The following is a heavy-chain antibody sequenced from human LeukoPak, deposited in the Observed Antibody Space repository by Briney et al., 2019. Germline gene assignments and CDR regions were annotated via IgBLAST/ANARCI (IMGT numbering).Heavy chain of an antibody. Sequence: GGSLRLSCAASGFTFSDYYMSWIRQAPGKGLEWVSYISSSGSTTYDADSVKGRFTISRDNAKNSLYLQMNSLRAEDTVVYYCARIGKYSYGLMWGQGTLLTVSS. J-gene: IGHJ4*02. D-gene: IGHD5-18*01. V-gene: IGHV3-11*01. CDR1: GFTFSDYY. CDR2: ISSSGSTT. CDR3: ARIGKYSYGLM.